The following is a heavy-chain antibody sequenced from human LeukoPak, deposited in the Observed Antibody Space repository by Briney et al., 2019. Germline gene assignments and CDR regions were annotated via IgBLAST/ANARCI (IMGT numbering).Heavy chain of an antibody. CDR2: FDPEDGET. Sequence: ASVKVSCKVSGYTLIELSMHWVRQAPGKGLEWMGGFDPEDGETIYAQKFQGRVTMTEDTSTDTAYMELSSLRSEDTAVYYCATAVFGVVIIPNYFDYWGQGTLVTVSS. V-gene: IGHV1-24*01. CDR3: ATAVFGVVIIPNYFDY. J-gene: IGHJ4*02. D-gene: IGHD3-3*01. CDR1: GYTLIELS.